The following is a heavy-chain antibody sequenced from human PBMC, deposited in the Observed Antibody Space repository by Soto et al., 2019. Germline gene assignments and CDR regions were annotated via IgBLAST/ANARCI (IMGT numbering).Heavy chain of an antibody. Sequence: VKVSCKASGYTFSHYGIGWVRQAPGQGLEWMGWISAYNGNRHFAEGLRGRITMTTNTTTSTADMELRSLSSDDTAVYYCARGGQECSNSGCGYIYDGMDVWGQGTTVTVSS. CDR1: GYTFSHYG. V-gene: IGHV1-18*01. CDR3: ARGGQECSNSGCGYIYDGMDV. J-gene: IGHJ6*02. CDR2: ISAYNGNR. D-gene: IGHD1-26*01.